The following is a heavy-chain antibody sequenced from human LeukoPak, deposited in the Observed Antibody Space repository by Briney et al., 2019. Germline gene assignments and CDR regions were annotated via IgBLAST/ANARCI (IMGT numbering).Heavy chain of an antibody. J-gene: IGHJ3*02. D-gene: IGHD3-16*01. CDR1: GFTFSSYW. CDR3: ARPREGEVPNAFDI. V-gene: IGHV3-7*05. CDR2: IKQDGSEK. Sequence: PGGSLRLSCAASGFTFSSYWMHWVRQAPGKGLEWVANIKQDGSEKYYVDSVKGRFTISRDNAKNSLYLQMNSLRAEDTAVYYCARPREGEVPNAFDIWGQGTMVTVSS.